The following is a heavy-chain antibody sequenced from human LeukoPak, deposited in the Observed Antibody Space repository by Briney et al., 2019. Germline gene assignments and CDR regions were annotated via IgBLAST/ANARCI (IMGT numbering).Heavy chain of an antibody. D-gene: IGHD4-17*01. CDR2: ISGSGGST. CDR3: ANPSYGDYEEYFQH. CDR1: GFTFSSYA. J-gene: IGHJ1*01. V-gene: IGHV3-23*01. Sequence: PGGSLRLSCAASGFTFSSYAMSWVRQAPGKGLEWVSAISGSGGSTYYADSVEGRFTISRDNSKNTLYLQMNSLRAEDTAVYYCANPSYGDYEEYFQHWGQGTLVTVSS.